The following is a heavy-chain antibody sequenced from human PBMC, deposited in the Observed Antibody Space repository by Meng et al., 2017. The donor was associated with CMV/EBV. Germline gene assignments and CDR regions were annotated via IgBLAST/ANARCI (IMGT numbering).Heavy chain of an antibody. Sequence: GGSLRLSCAASGFTVSSNYMSWVRQAPGKGLEWVSVIYSGGSTYYADSVKGRFTISRDNSKNTLYLQMNSLRAEDTAVYYCARDQPGDGYNEGAFDIWDQGTMVTVSS. V-gene: IGHV3-53*01. CDR1: GFTVSSNY. CDR2: IYSGGST. CDR3: ARDQPGDGYNEGAFDI. D-gene: IGHD5-24*01. J-gene: IGHJ3*02.